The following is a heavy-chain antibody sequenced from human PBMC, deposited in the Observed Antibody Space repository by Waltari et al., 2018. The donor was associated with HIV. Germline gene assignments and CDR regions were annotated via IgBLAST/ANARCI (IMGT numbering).Heavy chain of an antibody. V-gene: IGHV1-18*01. CDR3: ARDTPYMTTVTTSPFDY. J-gene: IGHJ4*02. D-gene: IGHD4-4*01. CDR2: ISAYNGNT. CDR1: GYTFTSYG. Sequence: QVQLVQSGAEVKKPGASVKVSCKASGYTFTSYGISWVRQAPGQGLEWMGWISAYNGNTNDAQKLQGRVTMTTDTSTSTAYMELRSLRSDDTAVYYCARDTPYMTTVTTSPFDYWGQGTLVTVSS.